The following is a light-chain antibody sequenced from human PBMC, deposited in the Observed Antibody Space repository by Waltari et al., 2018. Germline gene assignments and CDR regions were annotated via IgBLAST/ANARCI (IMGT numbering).Light chain of an antibody. CDR3: QQFHSYPRT. CDR1: QSLFYSSNGQNY. CDR2: LAS. J-gene: IGKJ1*01. Sequence: IVMTQSSDSLAMSLVVRATSNCKSSQSLFYSSNGQNYLAWVQQKPGQPPKLLIYLASIRESGVPDRFSGSGSETDFTLTISSLQAEDVAIYYCQQFHSYPRTFGQGTKVEIK. V-gene: IGKV4-1*01.